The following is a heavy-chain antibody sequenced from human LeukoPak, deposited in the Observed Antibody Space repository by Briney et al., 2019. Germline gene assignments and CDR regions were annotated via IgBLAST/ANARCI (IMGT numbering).Heavy chain of an antibody. CDR2: ISGSGGST. D-gene: IGHD2-15*01. CDR3: AKGLFYCSGGSCYSDFTYHFDY. J-gene: IGHJ4*02. V-gene: IGHV3-23*01. CDR1: GLTFSSYA. Sequence: GGSLRLSCAASGLTFSSYAMSWVRQAPGKGLEWVSAISGSGGSTYYADSVKGRFTISRDNSKNTLYLQMNSLRAEDTAVYYCAKGLFYCSGGSCYSDFTYHFDYWGQGTLVTVSS.